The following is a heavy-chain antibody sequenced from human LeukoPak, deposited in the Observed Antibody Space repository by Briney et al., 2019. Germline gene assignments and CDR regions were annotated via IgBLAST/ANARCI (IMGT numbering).Heavy chain of an antibody. D-gene: IGHD2-15*01. CDR1: GFTFSDAW. Sequence: PGGSLRLSCVGSGFTFSDAWMSWVRQAPGKGLEWVGRIKSKSDGGTIDYAAPVKGRFTISRDDSRYTLYLQMNSLKTEDTAVYYCTTRRQDGWWGQGTLVTVS. CDR2: IKSKSDGGTI. J-gene: IGHJ4*02. CDR3: TTRRQDGW. V-gene: IGHV3-15*01.